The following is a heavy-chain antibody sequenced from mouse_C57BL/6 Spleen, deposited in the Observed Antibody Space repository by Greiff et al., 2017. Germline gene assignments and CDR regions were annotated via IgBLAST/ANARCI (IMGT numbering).Heavy chain of an antibody. CDR2: FTMYSDAT. J-gene: IGHJ3*01. Sequence: LKESGAELVRPGSSVKLSCKDSYFAFMASAMHWVKQRPGHGLEWIGSFTMYSDATEYSENFKGKATLTANTSSSTAYMELSSLTSEDSAVYYCARSQDGYLAWFAYWGQGTLVTVSA. V-gene: IGHV1-49*01. D-gene: IGHD2-3*01. CDR3: ARSQDGYLAWFAY. CDR1: YFAFMASA.